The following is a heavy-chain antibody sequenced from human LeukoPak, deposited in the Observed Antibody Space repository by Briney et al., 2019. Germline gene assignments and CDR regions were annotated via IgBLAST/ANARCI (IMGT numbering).Heavy chain of an antibody. D-gene: IGHD2-2*01. CDR3: ATPLGYCSSTSCYPTSPDFDY. V-gene: IGHV3-23*01. Sequence: PGGSLRLSCAASGFTFSSYAMSWVRQAPGKGLEWVSAISGSGGSTYYADSVKGRFTISRDNSKNTLYLQMNSLRAEDTAVYSCATPLGYCSSTSCYPTSPDFDYWGQGTLVTVSS. J-gene: IGHJ4*02. CDR1: GFTFSSYA. CDR2: ISGSGGST.